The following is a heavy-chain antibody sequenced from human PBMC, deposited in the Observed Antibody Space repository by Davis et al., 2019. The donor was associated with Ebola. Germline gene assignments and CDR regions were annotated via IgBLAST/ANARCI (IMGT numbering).Heavy chain of an antibody. CDR1: GFTFSSYA. V-gene: IGHV3-23*01. CDR3: ARDAYGMDV. J-gene: IGHJ6*04. Sequence: GESLKISCAASGFTFSSYAMKWVRQGPGKGLEWVSSISGSGSGTYYADSVKGRFTISRDNSKNTLYVQMNSLRAEDTAVYYCARDAYGMDVWGKGTTVTVSS. CDR2: ISGSGSGT.